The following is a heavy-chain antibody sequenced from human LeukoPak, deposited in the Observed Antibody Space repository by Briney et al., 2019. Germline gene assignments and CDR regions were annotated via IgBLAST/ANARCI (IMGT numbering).Heavy chain of an antibody. D-gene: IGHD5-18*01. CDR2: ISYDGSNK. V-gene: IGHV3-30*18. J-gene: IGHJ4*02. Sequence: GGSLRLSCAASGFTFSSNDMHWVRQAPGKGLEWVAVISYDGSNKYYADSVKGRFTISRDNSKNTLYLQMNSLRAEDTAVYYCAKEISHTLTAMATHMIDYWGQGTLVTVSS. CDR1: GFTFSSND. CDR3: AKEISHTLTAMATHMIDY.